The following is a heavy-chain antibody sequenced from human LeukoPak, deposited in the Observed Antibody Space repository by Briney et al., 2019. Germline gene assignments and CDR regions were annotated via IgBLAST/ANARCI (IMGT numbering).Heavy chain of an antibody. D-gene: IGHD4/OR15-4a*01. CDR1: GFPFSEAW. CDR3: TTYLTT. V-gene: IGHV3-15*01. CDR2: ITSTTDGGTT. J-gene: IGHJ4*02. Sequence: GGSLRLSCAVSGFPFSEAWMGWVRQAPGKGLEWVGRITSTTDGGTTDHAAPVRGRFTISRDDSKTTLYLQMNSLKTEDTAVYYCTTYLTTRGQGTLDTVSS.